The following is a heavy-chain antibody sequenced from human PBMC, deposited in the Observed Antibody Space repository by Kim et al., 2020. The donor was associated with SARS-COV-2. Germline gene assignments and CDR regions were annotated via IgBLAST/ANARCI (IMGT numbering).Heavy chain of an antibody. V-gene: IGHV3-23*01. J-gene: IGHJ6*02. Sequence: GRFTISRDNSKNPLNLQMNSLRAEDTAVYYCAKARRIYYDFWSGSPLGMDVWGQGTTVTVSS. CDR3: AKARRIYYDFWSGSPLGMDV. D-gene: IGHD3-3*01.